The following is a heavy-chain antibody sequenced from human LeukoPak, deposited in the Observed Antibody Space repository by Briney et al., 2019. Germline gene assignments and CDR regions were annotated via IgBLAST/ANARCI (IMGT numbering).Heavy chain of an antibody. Sequence: GGSLRLSCAASGFTFSSYGMHWVRQTPGKGLEWVAVIWYDGSNKYYADSVKGRFTISRDNSKNTLYLQMNSLRAKDTAVYYCARDRDYYFDYWGQGTLVTVSS. CDR2: IWYDGSNK. CDR1: GFTFSSYG. V-gene: IGHV3-33*01. CDR3: ARDRDYYFDY. D-gene: IGHD3/OR15-3a*01. J-gene: IGHJ4*02.